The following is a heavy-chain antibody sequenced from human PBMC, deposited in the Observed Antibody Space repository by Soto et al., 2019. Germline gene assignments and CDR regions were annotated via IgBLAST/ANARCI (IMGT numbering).Heavy chain of an antibody. CDR1: GGSFSGYY. D-gene: IGHD3-3*01. J-gene: IGHJ6*03. CDR2: INHSGST. CDR3: ARVGFLEWLLWGPSGYMDV. V-gene: IGHV4-34*01. Sequence: SETLSLTCAVYGGSFSGYYWSWIRQPPGKGLEWIGEINHSGSTNYNPSLKSRVTISVDTSKNQFSLKLSSVTAADTAVYYCARVGFLEWLLWGPSGYMDVWGKGTTVTVSS.